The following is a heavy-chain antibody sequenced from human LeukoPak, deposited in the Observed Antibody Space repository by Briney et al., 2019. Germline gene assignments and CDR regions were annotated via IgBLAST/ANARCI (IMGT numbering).Heavy chain of an antibody. J-gene: IGHJ6*03. CDR1: GFTFSSYG. CDR2: ISYDGSNK. CDR3: AKEYGSSWYLTYYYYMDV. Sequence: PGRSLRLSCAASGFTFSSYGMHWVRQAPGKGLEWVAVISYDGSNKYYADSVKGRFTISRDNSKNTLYLQMNSLRAEDTAVYYCAKEYGSSWYLTYYYYMDVWGKGTTVTVSS. D-gene: IGHD6-13*01. V-gene: IGHV3-30*18.